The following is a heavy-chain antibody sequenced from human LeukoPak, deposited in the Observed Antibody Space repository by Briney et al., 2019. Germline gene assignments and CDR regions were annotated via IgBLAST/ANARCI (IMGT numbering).Heavy chain of an antibody. D-gene: IGHD3-9*01. CDR1: GGSISSYY. CDR3: ARDSLGHGDILTGYSYNWFDP. CDR2: IYYSGST. V-gene: IGHV4-59*01. Sequence: SETLSLTCTVSGGSISSYYWSWIRQPPGKGLEWIGYIYYSGSTNYNPSLKSRVTISVDTSKNQFSLKLSSVTAADTAVYYCARDSLGHGDILTGYSYNWFDPWGQGTLVTVSS. J-gene: IGHJ5*02.